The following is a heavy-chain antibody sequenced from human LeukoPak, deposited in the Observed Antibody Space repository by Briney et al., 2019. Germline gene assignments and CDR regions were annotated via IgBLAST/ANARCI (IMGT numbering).Heavy chain of an antibody. D-gene: IGHD2-2*01. J-gene: IGHJ6*03. CDR3: AREVSGYCSSTSCHYYYYYMDV. CDR1: GGSISSSSYY. Sequence: PSETLSLTCTVSGGSISSSSYYWGWIRQPPGKGLEWIGSIYYSGSTYYNPSLKSRVTISVDTSKNQFSLKLSSVTAADTAVYYCAREVSGYCSSTSCHYYYYYMDVWGKGTTVTVSS. V-gene: IGHV4-39*07. CDR2: IYYSGST.